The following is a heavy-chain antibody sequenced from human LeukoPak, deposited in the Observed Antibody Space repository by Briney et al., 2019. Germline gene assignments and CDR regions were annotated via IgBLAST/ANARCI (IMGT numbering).Heavy chain of an antibody. CDR3: ARYRRDGYMGEYYFDY. Sequence: ETLSLTXXVSGGSIXSYYWSWIRQPPGKGLEWIGYIYYSGSTNYNPSLKSRVTISVDTSKNQFSLKLSSVTAADTAVYYCARYRRDGYMGEYYFDYWGQGTLVTVSS. D-gene: IGHD5-24*01. CDR2: IYYSGST. V-gene: IGHV4-59*08. J-gene: IGHJ4*02. CDR1: GGSIXSYY.